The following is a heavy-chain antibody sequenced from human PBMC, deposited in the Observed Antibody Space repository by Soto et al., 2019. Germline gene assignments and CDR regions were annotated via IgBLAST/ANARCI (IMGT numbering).Heavy chain of an antibody. J-gene: IGHJ6*02. D-gene: IGHD5-18*01. Sequence: SETLSLTCAVYGGSFSSYYWSWIRQPPGKGLEWIGYIYYSGSTNYNPSLKSRVTISVDTSKNQFSLKLSSVTAADTAVYYCARPLYSYGPMDVWGQGTTVTVSS. CDR1: GGSFSSYY. CDR3: ARPLYSYGPMDV. V-gene: IGHV4-59*01. CDR2: IYYSGST.